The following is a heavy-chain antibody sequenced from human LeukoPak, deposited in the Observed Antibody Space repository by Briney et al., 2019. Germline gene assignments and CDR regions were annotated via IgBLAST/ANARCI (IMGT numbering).Heavy chain of an antibody. V-gene: IGHV1-24*01. CDR2: FDPEDGET. CDR3: ARDRYSLGYYGMDV. CDR1: GYTLTVLS. Sequence: ASVKVSCKVSGYTLTVLSMHWVRQAPGKGLEWMGGFDPEDGETIYAQKFQGRVTMTEDTSTDTAYMELSSLRSEDTAVYFCARDRYSLGYYGMDVWGQGTTVTVSS. D-gene: IGHD2/OR15-2a*01. J-gene: IGHJ6*02.